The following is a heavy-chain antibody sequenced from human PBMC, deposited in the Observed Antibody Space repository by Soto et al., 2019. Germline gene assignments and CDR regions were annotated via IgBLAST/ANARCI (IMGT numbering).Heavy chain of an antibody. D-gene: IGHD6-13*01. CDR3: ARVAPGIAAAVNWFDP. V-gene: IGHV1-69*02. Sequence: QVQLVQSGAEVKKPGSSVKVSCNASGGTFSSYTISWVRQAPGQGLEWMGRIIPIRGIANYAQKFQGRVTITADKSTSTAYMELSSLRSEDTAVYYCARVAPGIAAAVNWFDPWGQGTLVTVSS. J-gene: IGHJ5*02. CDR1: GGTFSSYT. CDR2: IIPIRGIA.